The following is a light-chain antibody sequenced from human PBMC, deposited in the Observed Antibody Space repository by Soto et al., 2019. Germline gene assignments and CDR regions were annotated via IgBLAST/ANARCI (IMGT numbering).Light chain of an antibody. Sequence: EIVLTQSPATLSLSPGERATLSCRARQNVSSYLAWYQQKPGQAPRLLIYDASNRATGIPARFSGSGSGTDFTLTISSLEPEDFAVYYCQQRSNWPSITFGPGTKVDIK. CDR3: QQRSNWPSIT. V-gene: IGKV3-11*01. CDR2: DAS. CDR1: QNVSSY. J-gene: IGKJ3*01.